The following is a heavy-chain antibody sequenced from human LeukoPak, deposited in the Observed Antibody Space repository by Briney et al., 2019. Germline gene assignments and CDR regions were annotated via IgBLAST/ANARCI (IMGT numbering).Heavy chain of an antibody. CDR1: DDSFSNFY. J-gene: IGHJ4*02. CDR3: ASPQINDDYGGNSVGYYFDY. Sequence: SETLSLTCGVYDDSFSNFYWSWIRQPPGKGLEWIGGINHSGMTNYNPSLKSRVTISVDTSKNQFSLKLSSVTAADTAVYHCASPQINDDYGGNSVGYYFDYWGQGTLVTVSS. D-gene: IGHD4-23*01. V-gene: IGHV4-34*01. CDR2: INHSGMT.